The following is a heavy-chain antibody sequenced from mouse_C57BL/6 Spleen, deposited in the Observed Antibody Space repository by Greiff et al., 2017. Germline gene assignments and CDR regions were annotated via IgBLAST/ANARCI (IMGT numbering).Heavy chain of an antibody. D-gene: IGHD3-3*01. V-gene: IGHV1-7*01. CDR3: ASAGRDWLAY. CDR2: INPSNGYT. CDR1: GYTFTSYW. Sequence: QVQLQQSGAELAKPAASVKLSCKASGYTFTSYWMHWVKQRPGQGLEWIGNINPSNGYTKYNQKFKDKATLTADKSSSTAYLQLSSLTYEDSAVYFYASAGRDWLAYWGQGTLVTVSA. J-gene: IGHJ3*01.